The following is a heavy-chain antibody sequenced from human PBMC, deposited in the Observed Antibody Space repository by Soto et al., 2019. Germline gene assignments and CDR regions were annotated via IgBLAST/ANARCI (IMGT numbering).Heavy chain of an antibody. V-gene: IGHV4-4*07. CDR3: ARAGKVFARPYSWFDP. J-gene: IGHJ5*02. CDR2: IYTSGST. D-gene: IGHD3-16*01. Sequence: SETLSLTCTVSGGSISSYYWSWIRQPAGKGLEWTGRIYTSGSTNYNPSLKSRVTMSVDTSKNQFSLKLSSVTAADTAVYYCARAGKVFARPYSWFDPWGQGTLVTVSS. CDR1: GGSISSYY.